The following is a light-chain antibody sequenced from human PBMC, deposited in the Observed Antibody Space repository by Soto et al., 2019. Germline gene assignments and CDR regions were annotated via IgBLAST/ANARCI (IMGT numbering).Light chain of an antibody. CDR2: ATS. Sequence: TVMTQSPATLPVSPCDRATLSCRASQSVSSNLAWYQQKPGQAPRLLIYATSSRATGVPTRFSGSGSGTDFTLTISSLQSEDFAVYYCQQYNNWPPWTFGQGTKVDI. CDR1: QSVSSN. V-gene: IGKV3-15*01. J-gene: IGKJ1*01. CDR3: QQYNNWPPWT.